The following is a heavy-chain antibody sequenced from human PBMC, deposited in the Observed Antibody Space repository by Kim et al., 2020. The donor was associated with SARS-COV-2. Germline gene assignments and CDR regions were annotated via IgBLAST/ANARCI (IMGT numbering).Heavy chain of an antibody. CDR3: ARGGLYTSGTWGRHFDF. J-gene: IGHJ4*02. D-gene: IGHD3-10*01. Sequence: SETLSLTCTVSGDSISTRHWWTWVRQSPRKGLEWIGEIFHRGSANYNPSLKSRVTISADKSNNQFSLNLRSVTAADTAVYYCARGGLYTSGTWGRHFDFGGQGTLVTVSS. V-gene: IGHV4-4*02. CDR2: IFHRGSA. CDR1: GDSISTRHW.